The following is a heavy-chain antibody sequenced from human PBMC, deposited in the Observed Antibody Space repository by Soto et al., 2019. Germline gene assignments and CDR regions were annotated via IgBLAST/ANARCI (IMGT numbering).Heavy chain of an antibody. V-gene: IGHV2-5*02. CDR2: IYWDDDK. CDR1: GFSVSTSGVG. J-gene: IGHJ4*02. Sequence: SGPTLVNPTQTLTLTCPFSGFSVSTSGVGVGWIRQPPGKALEWLALIYWDDDKRYSPSLKSRLTITKDTSKNQVVLTVTNMDPVDTATYYCAHLVVEAAGTFDYWGQGTLVTVSS. CDR3: AHLVVEAAGTFDY. D-gene: IGHD6-13*01.